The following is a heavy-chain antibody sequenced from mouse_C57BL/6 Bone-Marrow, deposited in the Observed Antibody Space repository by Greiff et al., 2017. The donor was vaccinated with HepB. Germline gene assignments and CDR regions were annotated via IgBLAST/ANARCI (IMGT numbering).Heavy chain of an antibody. CDR1: GYTFTDYE. D-gene: IGHD2-3*01. CDR2: IDPETGGT. CDR3: TREGWLLWFAY. Sequence: QVQLQQSGAELVRPGASVTLSCKASGYTFTDYEMHWVKQTPVHGLEWIGSIDPETGGTAYNQKFKGKAILTADKSSSTAYMELRSLTSEDSAVYYCTREGWLLWFAYWGQGTLVTVSA. J-gene: IGHJ3*01. V-gene: IGHV1-15*01.